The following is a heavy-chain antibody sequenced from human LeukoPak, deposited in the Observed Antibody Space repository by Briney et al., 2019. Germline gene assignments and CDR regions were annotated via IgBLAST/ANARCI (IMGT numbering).Heavy chain of an antibody. CDR3: ARDCNGTSNQLLFFWFDP. J-gene: IGHJ5*02. CDR1: GGTFSSYA. Sequence: SVKVSCKASGGTFSSYAISWVRQAPGQGLEWMGRIIPILGIANYAQKFQGRVTITADKSTSTAYMELSSLRSEDTAVYYCARDCNGTSNQLLFFWFDPWGQGTLVTVSS. CDR2: IIPILGIA. D-gene: IGHD2-2*01. V-gene: IGHV1-69*04.